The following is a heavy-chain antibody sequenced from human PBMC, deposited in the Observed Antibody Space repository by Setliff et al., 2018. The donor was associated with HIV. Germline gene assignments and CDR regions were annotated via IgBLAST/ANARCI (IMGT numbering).Heavy chain of an antibody. V-gene: IGHV4-39*01. CDR3: ARHVVVVITVPNWFDP. CDR1: GGSISSSTYY. J-gene: IGHJ5*02. D-gene: IGHD3-22*01. Sequence: PSETLSLSCSVSGGSISSSTYYWGWIRQPPGKGLEWIGDIFYTGSTYYNPSLKSRVTISVDTSKNQFSLKLSSVTAADTAVYYCARHVVVVITVPNWFDPWGQGTLVTVSS. CDR2: IFYTGST.